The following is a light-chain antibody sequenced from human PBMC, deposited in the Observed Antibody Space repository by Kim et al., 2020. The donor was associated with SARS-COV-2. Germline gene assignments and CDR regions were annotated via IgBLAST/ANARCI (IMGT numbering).Light chain of an antibody. Sequence: SLGERATLSCRASQSVSNYLAWYQQKPGQAPRLLIYDASNRATGIPARFSGSGSGTDFTLSISSLEPEDFAVYYCQQRLNWPTYTFGQGTKVEIK. CDR3: QQRLNWPTYT. V-gene: IGKV3-11*01. CDR1: QSVSNY. J-gene: IGKJ2*01. CDR2: DAS.